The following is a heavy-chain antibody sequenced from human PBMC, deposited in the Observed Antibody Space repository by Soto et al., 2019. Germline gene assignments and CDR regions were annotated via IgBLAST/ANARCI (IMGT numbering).Heavy chain of an antibody. CDR3: AGYCRGGNCLGRIDF. D-gene: IGHD2-15*01. Sequence: QVQLQESGPGLVRPSQTLSLTCAVSGGSIDSAGSYWSWIRQIPGRGLEWIGHIYHGGTTDYNPSLKSRITMSVDTSKDPFSLELNSGTAADTAGFFCAGYCRGGNCLGRIDFWGQGTLVTVSS. V-gene: IGHV4-31*11. J-gene: IGHJ4*02. CDR2: IYHGGTT. CDR1: GGSIDSAGSY.